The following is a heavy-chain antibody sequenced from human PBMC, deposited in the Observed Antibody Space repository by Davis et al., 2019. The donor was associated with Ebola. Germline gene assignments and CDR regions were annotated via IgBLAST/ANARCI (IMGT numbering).Heavy chain of an antibody. CDR2: PSFDGSNK. V-gene: IGHV3-30-3*01. J-gene: IGHJ3*01. Sequence: PGGSLRLSCAASGFTFSNYVIHWVRQAPGKGLEWVPVPSFDGSNKPYADSVKGRVSISRDTYKNTLYLQMSRLKIEDTAVYYCARDGGGWFPDALDPWGQGTVVTVSS. CDR1: GFTFSNYV. CDR3: ARDGGGWFPDALDP. D-gene: IGHD6-19*01.